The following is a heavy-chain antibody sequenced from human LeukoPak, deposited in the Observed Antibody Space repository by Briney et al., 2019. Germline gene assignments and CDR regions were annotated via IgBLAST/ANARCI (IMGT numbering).Heavy chain of an antibody. CDR2: IYYSGST. Sequence: PSETLSLTCTVSGGSISSYYWSWIRQPPGKGLEWIGYIYYSGSTYYNPSLKSRVTISVDTSKNQFSLKLSSVTAADTAVYYCARASWDSVPFDYWGQGTLVTVSS. V-gene: IGHV4-30-4*01. D-gene: IGHD1-26*01. CDR1: GGSISSYY. CDR3: ARASWDSVPFDY. J-gene: IGHJ4*02.